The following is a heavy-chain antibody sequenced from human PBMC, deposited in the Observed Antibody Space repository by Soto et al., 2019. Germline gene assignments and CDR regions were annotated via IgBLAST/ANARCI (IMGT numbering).Heavy chain of an antibody. J-gene: IGHJ4*02. D-gene: IGHD1-1*01. CDR2: INPNSGGT. CDR1: GYTFSDYY. CDR3: AREKATAKPERVDF. V-gene: IGHV1-2*02. Sequence: ASVKVSCKASGYTFSDYYIHWVRQAPGQGLEWMGWINPNSGGTKYAPKFQGGVTMTRDTSITTAYMELSRLRSGDTAVYYCAREKATAKPERVDFWGQGTLVTSPQ.